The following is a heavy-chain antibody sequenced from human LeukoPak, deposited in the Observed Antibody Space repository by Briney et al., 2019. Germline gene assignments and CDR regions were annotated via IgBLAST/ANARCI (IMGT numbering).Heavy chain of an antibody. CDR3: ASGDSGSYLVDY. J-gene: IGHJ4*02. Sequence: SETLSLTCTVSGGSISSYYWSWIRQHPGKGLEWIGYIYYSGSTYYNPSLKNRVTISVDTSKNQFSLKLSSVTAADTAVYYCASGDSGSYLVDYWGQGTLVTVSS. V-gene: IGHV4-59*06. CDR1: GGSISSYY. D-gene: IGHD1-26*01. CDR2: IYYSGST.